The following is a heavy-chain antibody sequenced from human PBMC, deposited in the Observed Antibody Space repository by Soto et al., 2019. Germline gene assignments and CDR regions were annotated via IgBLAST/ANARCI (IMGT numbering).Heavy chain of an antibody. D-gene: IGHD2-15*01. CDR1: GGSFSGYY. V-gene: IGHV4-34*01. CDR2: INHSGST. Sequence: SETLSLTCAVYGGSFSGYYWSWIRQPPGKGLEWIGEINHSGSTNYNPSLKSRVTISVDTSKNQFSLKLSSVTAADTAVYYCARGHASTPKGYCSGGSCSTAYYFDYWGQGTLVTVSS. CDR3: ARGHASTPKGYCSGGSCSTAYYFDY. J-gene: IGHJ4*02.